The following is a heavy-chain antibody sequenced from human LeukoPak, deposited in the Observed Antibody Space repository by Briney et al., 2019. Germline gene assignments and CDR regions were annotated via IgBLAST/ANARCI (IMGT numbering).Heavy chain of an antibody. J-gene: IGHJ3*02. CDR2: ISYDGSNK. V-gene: IGHV3-30-3*01. Sequence: GGSLRLSCAASGFTFSSYAMHWVRQAPGKGLEWVAVISYDGSNKYYADSVKGRFTISRDNSKNTLYLQMNSLRAEGTAVYYCARDASRIWSAVAGTAFDIWGQGTMVTVSS. CDR3: ARDASRIWSAVAGTAFDI. D-gene: IGHD6-19*01. CDR1: GFTFSSYA.